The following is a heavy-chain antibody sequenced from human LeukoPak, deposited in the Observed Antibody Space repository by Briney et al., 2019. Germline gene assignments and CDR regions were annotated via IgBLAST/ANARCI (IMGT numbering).Heavy chain of an antibody. D-gene: IGHD6-13*01. V-gene: IGHV5-51*01. J-gene: IGHJ5*01. CDR3: ARPRWYDSMSGGWFDS. CDR1: GYSFTSYW. Sequence: GESLKISCKASGYSFTSYWLGWVRQVAGKGLEWMGFIFPDDSDTRYSPSFEGQVTISADKSVSTAYLRWSTLKASDTAMYYCARPRWYDSMSGGWFDSWGQGTLVTVSS. CDR2: IFPDDSDT.